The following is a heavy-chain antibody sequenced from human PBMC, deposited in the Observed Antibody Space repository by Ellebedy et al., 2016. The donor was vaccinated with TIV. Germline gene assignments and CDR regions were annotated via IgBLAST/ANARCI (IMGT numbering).Heavy chain of an antibody. CDR2: INPSGTT. Sequence: MPSETLSLTCGVYGGSFSGYFWSWIRQPPGKGLEWIGEINPSGTTNYNPSLKSRVTISGDTPKKQFSLRLTSVTAADPAVYYCARSYKRTARDAFDIWGQGTMVTVSS. D-gene: IGHD1-14*01. J-gene: IGHJ3*02. CDR3: ARSYKRTARDAFDI. CDR1: GGSFSGYF. V-gene: IGHV4-34*01.